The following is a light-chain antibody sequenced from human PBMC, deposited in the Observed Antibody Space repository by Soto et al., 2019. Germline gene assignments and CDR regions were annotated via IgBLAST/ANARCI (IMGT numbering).Light chain of an antibody. V-gene: IGKV3-11*01. CDR2: DAS. Sequence: ETVMTQSPATLSVSPGERATLSCRASQSVSGDLAWYQQKPGQAPRLLIYDASNRATGIPARFRGSGSGTDFTLTISSLEPEDFAVYYCQQFSSYPLTFGGGTKVDIK. CDR3: QQFSSYPLT. J-gene: IGKJ4*01. CDR1: QSVSGD.